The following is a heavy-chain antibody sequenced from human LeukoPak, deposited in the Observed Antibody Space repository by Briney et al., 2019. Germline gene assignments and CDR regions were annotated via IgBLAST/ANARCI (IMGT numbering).Heavy chain of an antibody. D-gene: IGHD4-23*01. CDR3: AKLLSPPYYFDY. CDR1: GFTFSDYY. CDR2: ISSSGSTT. Sequence: GGSLRLSCAASGFTFSDYYMSWIRQAPGKGLEWVSYISSSGSTTYYADSVKGRFTISRDNSKNTLYLQMNSLRAEDTAVYYCAKLLSPPYYFDYWGQGTLVTVSS. V-gene: IGHV3-11*01. J-gene: IGHJ4*02.